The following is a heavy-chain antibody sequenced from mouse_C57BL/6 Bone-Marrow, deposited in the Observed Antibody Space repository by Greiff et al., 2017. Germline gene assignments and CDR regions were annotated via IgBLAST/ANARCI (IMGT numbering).Heavy chain of an antibody. D-gene: IGHD2-1*01. CDR3: AIPVYYGNYVDYAMDY. CDR1: GYTFTSYW. Sequence: QVQLQQPGAELVKPGASVKVSCKASGYTFTSYWMHWVKQKPGQGLEWIGRIHPSDSDTNYNQKFKGKATLTVDKSSSTAYMQLSSLTSEDSAVYYCAIPVYYGNYVDYAMDYWGQGTSVTVSS. CDR2: IHPSDSDT. J-gene: IGHJ4*01. V-gene: IGHV1-74*01.